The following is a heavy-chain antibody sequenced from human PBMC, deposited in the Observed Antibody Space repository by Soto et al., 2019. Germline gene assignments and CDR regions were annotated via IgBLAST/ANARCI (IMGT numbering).Heavy chain of an antibody. Sequence: PGGSLRLSCAASGFTFSIYEMHWVRQPTGKGLEWVSGVDIAGDPYYPGSVKGRFTISRDNARNSLYLQMSNLRAGDTAVYYCARVNSTSSAGMDVWGQGTTVTVSS. D-gene: IGHD6-6*01. CDR3: ARVNSTSSAGMDV. J-gene: IGHJ6*02. V-gene: IGHV3-13*05. CDR2: VDIAGDP. CDR1: GFTFSIYE.